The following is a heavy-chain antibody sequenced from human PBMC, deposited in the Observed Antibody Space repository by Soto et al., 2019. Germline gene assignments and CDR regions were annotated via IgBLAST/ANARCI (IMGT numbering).Heavy chain of an antibody. Sequence: PGESLKISCKASGYSFSNYWIGWVRQMPGKGLEWMGRIDPSDSYTNYSPSFQGHVTISADKSISTAYLQWSSLKASDTAMYYCARHRGYDILTGYYWFDPWGQGTLVTVSS. CDR1: GYSFSNYW. CDR3: ARHRGYDILTGYYWFDP. D-gene: IGHD3-9*01. V-gene: IGHV5-10-1*01. J-gene: IGHJ5*02. CDR2: IDPSDSYT.